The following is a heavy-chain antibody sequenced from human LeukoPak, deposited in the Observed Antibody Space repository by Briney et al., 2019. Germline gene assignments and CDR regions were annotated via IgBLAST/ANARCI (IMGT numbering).Heavy chain of an antibody. V-gene: IGHV3-9*01. D-gene: IGHD1-14*01. Sequence: GRSLRLSCATSGFTFDDYAMHWVRQAPGKGLEWVARISWNSDTIAYADSVRGRLTISRDNARNSLYLHMDSLRTEDTAFYYCARNRHLGGVTWYFFDYWGQGTLVTVSS. CDR2: ISWNSDTI. CDR1: GFTFDDYA. CDR3: ARNRHLGGVTWYFFDY. J-gene: IGHJ4*02.